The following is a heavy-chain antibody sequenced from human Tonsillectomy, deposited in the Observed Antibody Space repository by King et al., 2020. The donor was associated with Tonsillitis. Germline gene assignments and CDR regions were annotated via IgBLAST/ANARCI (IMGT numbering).Heavy chain of an antibody. CDR2: VYFSGST. V-gene: IGHV4-59*01. CDR3: ARDMVLESQGDAFDI. J-gene: IGHJ3*02. Sequence: SWIRKPPGKGLEWIGYVYFSGSTNHNPSLNSRVTISVDTSTNQFSLKLSSVTAADAAVYYCARDMVLESQGDAFDILGYGSMFTVSS. D-gene: IGHD3-10*01.